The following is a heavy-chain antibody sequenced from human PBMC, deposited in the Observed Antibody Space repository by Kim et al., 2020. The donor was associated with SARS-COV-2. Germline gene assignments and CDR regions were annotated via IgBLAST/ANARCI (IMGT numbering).Heavy chain of an antibody. CDR1: GGSISSYY. J-gene: IGHJ6*02. V-gene: IGHV4-59*01. CDR2: IYYSGST. CDR3: ARHNTIFGPYYGMDV. Sequence: SETLSLTCTVSGGSISSYYWSWIRQPPGKGLEWIGYIYYSGSTNYNPSLKSRVTISVDTSKNQFSLKLSSVTAADTAVYYCARHNTIFGPYYGMDVWGQGTTVTVSS. D-gene: IGHD3-3*01.